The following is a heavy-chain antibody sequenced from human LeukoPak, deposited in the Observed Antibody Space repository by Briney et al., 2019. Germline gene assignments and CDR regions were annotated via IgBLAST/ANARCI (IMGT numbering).Heavy chain of an antibody. J-gene: IGHJ3*02. D-gene: IGHD1-26*01. CDR2: IIPIFGTA. Sequence: SVKVSCKASGGTFSSYAISWVRQAPGQGLEWMGGIIPIFGTANYAQKFQGRVTITADESTSTAYMELSSLRSEDTAVYYCARGPPPCSGSSRAFDIWGQGTMVTVSS. V-gene: IGHV1-69*13. CDR3: ARGPPPCSGSSRAFDI. CDR1: GGTFSSYA.